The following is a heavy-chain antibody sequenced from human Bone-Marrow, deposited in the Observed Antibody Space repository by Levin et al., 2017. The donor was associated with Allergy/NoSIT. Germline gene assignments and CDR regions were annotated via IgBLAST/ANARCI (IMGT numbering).Heavy chain of an antibody. CDR3: ARDGGRITMVRGVIDY. CDR1: GFTFSSYG. V-gene: IGHV3-33*01. CDR2: IWYDGSNK. Sequence: GESLKISCAASGFTFSSYGMHWVRQAPGKGLEWVAVIWYDGSNKYYADSVKGRFTISRDNSKNTLYLQMNSLRAEDTAVYYCARDGGRITMVRGVIDYWGQGTLVTVSS. D-gene: IGHD3-10*01. J-gene: IGHJ4*02.